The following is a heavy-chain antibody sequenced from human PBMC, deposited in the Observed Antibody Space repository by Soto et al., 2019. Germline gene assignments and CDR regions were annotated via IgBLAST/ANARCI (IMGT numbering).Heavy chain of an antibody. CDR3: ARGHHYYGSGSYYSYYYGMDV. J-gene: IGHJ6*02. V-gene: IGHV1-69*06. D-gene: IGHD3-10*01. Sequence: SVKVSCKASGGTFSSYAISWVRQAPGQGLEWMGGIIPIFGTANYAQKFQGRVTITADKSTSTAYMELSSLRSEDTAVYYCARGHHYYGSGSYYSYYYGMDVWGQGTTVTVSS. CDR2: IIPIFGTA. CDR1: GGTFSSYA.